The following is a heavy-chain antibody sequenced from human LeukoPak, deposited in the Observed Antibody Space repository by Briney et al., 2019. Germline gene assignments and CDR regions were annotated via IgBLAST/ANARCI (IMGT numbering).Heavy chain of an antibody. CDR3: ARRDTAMSY. D-gene: IGHD5-18*01. V-gene: IGHV5-51*01. CDR2: IYPGDSET. J-gene: IGHJ4*02. CDR1: GYSFSSYW. Sequence: GESLKISCKGSGYSFSSYWIAWVRQMPGKGREWMGIIYPGDSETRYSPSFQGQVTISADKSTSTAYLQWSSLKASDTAMYYCARRDTAMSYWGQGTLVTVSS.